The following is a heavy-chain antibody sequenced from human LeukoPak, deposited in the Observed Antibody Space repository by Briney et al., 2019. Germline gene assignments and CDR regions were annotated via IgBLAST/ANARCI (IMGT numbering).Heavy chain of an antibody. J-gene: IGHJ5*02. Sequence: ASVKVSCKASGYTFTNYGISWVRQAPGQGLEWMGWISAYHGNTNYAQKLQGRVTMTTDTPMSTVYMELRSLRSDDTAVYYCARDTSPGYGDPPAWFDPWGQGTLVTVSS. CDR3: ARDTSPGYGDPPAWFDP. CDR1: GYTFTNYG. D-gene: IGHD4-17*01. V-gene: IGHV1-18*01. CDR2: ISAYHGNT.